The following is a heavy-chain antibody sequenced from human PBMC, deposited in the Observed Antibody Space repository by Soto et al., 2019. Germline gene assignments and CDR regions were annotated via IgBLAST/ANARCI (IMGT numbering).Heavy chain of an antibody. J-gene: IGHJ6*02. D-gene: IGHD6-6*01. V-gene: IGHV1-69*13. Sequence: SVKVSCKASGGTFSSYAISWVRQAPGQGLEWMGGIIPIFGTANYAQKFQGRVTITADESTSTAYIELSSQRSENTAVNYCARGLDPQGSSFAYYGMDVWGQGTTVTVSS. CDR1: GGTFSSYA. CDR3: ARGLDPQGSSFAYYGMDV. CDR2: IIPIFGTA.